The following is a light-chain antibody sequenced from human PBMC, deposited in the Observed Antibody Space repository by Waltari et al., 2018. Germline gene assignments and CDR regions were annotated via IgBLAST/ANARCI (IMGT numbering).Light chain of an antibody. J-gene: IGLJ1*01. Sequence: QSALTQPPSASGSRGQSVTISCTGTSSDVGGYNYVSWYQHHPGEAPKLMIFEVNKRPSGVPDRFSGSKSGNTASLTVSGLQAEDDADHYCSSYAGSNNLVFGTGTKVTVL. CDR3: SSYAGSNNLV. CDR2: EVN. V-gene: IGLV2-8*01. CDR1: SSDVGGYNY.